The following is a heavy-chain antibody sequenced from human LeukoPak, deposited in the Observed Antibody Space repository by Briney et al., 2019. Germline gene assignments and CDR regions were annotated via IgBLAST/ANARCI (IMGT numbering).Heavy chain of an antibody. J-gene: IGHJ4*02. Sequence: SVKVSCKASGGTFSSYAISWVRQAPGQGLEWMGGIIPIFGTANYAQKFQGRVTMTRDTSTSTVYMELSSLRSEDTAVYYCARDRLSATRITMVRGVPNYWGQGTLVTVSS. CDR3: ARDRLSATRITMVRGVPNY. V-gene: IGHV1-69*05. CDR1: GGTFSSYA. CDR2: IIPIFGTA. D-gene: IGHD3-10*01.